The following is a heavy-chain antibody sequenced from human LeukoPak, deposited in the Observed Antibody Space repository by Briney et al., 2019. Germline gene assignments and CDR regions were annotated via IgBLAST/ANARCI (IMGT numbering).Heavy chain of an antibody. J-gene: IGHJ6*02. CDR2: MNPNSGNT. D-gene: IGHD3-22*01. V-gene: IGHV1-8*01. CDR1: GYTFTSHD. CDR3: ARAYDSSGYGYYYYGMDV. Sequence: ASVKVSCKASGYTFTSHDINWVRQATGQGLEWMGWMNPNSGNTGYAQKFQGRVTMTRNTSISTAYMELSSLRSEDTAVYYCARAYDSSGYGYYYYGMDVWGQGTTVTVSS.